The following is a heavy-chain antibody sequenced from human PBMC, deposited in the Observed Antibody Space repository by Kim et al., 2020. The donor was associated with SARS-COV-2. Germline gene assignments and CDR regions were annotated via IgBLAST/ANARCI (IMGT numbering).Heavy chain of an antibody. CDR3: ARVRYSYGYYFDY. V-gene: IGHV3-48*01. J-gene: IGHJ4*02. Sequence: YADAVKGRVAISRGNAKNSRYLRMTSLRAEDTAVYYCARVRYSYGYYFDYWRQGTLVTVSS. D-gene: IGHD5-18*01.